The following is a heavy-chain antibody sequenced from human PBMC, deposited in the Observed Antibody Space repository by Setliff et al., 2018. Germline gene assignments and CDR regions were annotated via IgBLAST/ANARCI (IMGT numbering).Heavy chain of an antibody. CDR3: TRGQRAWSY. D-gene: IGHD6-19*01. Sequence: ASVKVSCKASGYTFGAHYIHWVRQAPGQGFEWMGWINPNSGDTNYAQKLQDRVIMTADTSTNTVYLDLRSLRSDDSAMYYCTRGQRAWSYWGQGTLVTVSS. CDR2: INPNSGDT. J-gene: IGHJ4*02. CDR1: GYTFGAHY. V-gene: IGHV1-2*02.